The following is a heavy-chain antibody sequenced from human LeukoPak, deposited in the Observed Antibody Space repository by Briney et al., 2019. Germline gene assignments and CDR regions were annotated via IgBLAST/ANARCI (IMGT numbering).Heavy chain of an antibody. Sequence: SETLSLTCTVSGDSISSGSYYWSWIRQPAGKGLEWIGRIYTSGSTNYNPSLKSRVTISVDTSKNQFSLKLSSLTAADTAVYYCARGHTYYYDSSGYTYWFDPWGQGTLVTVSS. D-gene: IGHD3-22*01. V-gene: IGHV4-61*02. CDR3: ARGHTYYYDSSGYTYWFDP. CDR2: IYTSGST. J-gene: IGHJ5*02. CDR1: GDSISSGSYY.